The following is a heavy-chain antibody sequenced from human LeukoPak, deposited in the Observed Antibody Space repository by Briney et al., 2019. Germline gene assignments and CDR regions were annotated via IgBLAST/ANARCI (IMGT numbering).Heavy chain of an antibody. CDR1: GFTFGDYA. Sequence: GGSLRLSGTASGFTFGDYAMSWVRQAPGKGLGWVGFIRSKAYGGTTEYAASVKGRFTISRDDSKSIAYLQMNSLKTEDTAVYYCTRERDSYGYWGQGTLVTVSS. J-gene: IGHJ4*02. D-gene: IGHD5-18*01. V-gene: IGHV3-49*04. CDR2: IRSKAYGGTT. CDR3: TRERDSYGY.